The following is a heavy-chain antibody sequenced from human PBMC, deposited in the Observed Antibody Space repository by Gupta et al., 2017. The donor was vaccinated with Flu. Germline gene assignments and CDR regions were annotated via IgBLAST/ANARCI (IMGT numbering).Heavy chain of an antibody. Sequence: EVQLLESGGGLVQPGGSLRLSCAVSGITFINYAMTWVRQARGKGLEWVSTISGGNGDKTCDADSVKGRFTISRDKSKSSFFLQMKRLRAEDTAIYYGAKWGHLSPFDYWGQGTLVTVSS. J-gene: IGHJ4*02. CDR1: GITFINYA. V-gene: IGHV3-23*01. CDR2: ISGGNGDKT. D-gene: IGHD3-16*01. CDR3: AKWGHLSPFDY.